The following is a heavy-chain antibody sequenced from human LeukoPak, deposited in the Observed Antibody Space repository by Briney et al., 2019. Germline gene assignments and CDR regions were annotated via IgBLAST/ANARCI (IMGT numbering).Heavy chain of an antibody. V-gene: IGHV3-30*02. CDR2: IRYDGSNK. Sequence: PGGSLRLSCAASGFTFSSYGMHWVRQAPGKGLEWVAFIRYDGSNKYYADSVKGRFTISRDNSKNTLYLQMNSLRAEDTAVYYCAKDLLGSPYYYYMDVWGKGTTVTVSS. J-gene: IGHJ6*03. CDR3: AKDLLGSPYYYYMDV. D-gene: IGHD2-15*01. CDR1: GFTFSSYG.